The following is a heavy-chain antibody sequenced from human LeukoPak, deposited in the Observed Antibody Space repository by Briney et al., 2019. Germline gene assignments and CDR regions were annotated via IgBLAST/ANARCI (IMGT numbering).Heavy chain of an antibody. CDR2: IYRSGST. CDR3: ARGPAATLHFQH. Sequence: SETLSLTYTVSGGSISSGSYYWSWIRQHPGKGLEWIGYIYRSGSTYYNPSLRRRVTMSVDTSKNQFSLKLSSVTAADTAMYYCARGPAATLHFQHWGQGTLVTVSS. V-gene: IGHV4-31*03. J-gene: IGHJ1*01. D-gene: IGHD2-2*01. CDR1: GGSISSGSYY.